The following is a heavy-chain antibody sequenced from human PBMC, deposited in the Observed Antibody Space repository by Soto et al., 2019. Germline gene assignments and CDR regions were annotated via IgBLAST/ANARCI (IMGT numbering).Heavy chain of an antibody. CDR1: GFTFSDYY. V-gene: IGHV3-11*05. CDR2: ISSSSSNT. Sequence: QVQLVESGGGLVKPGGSLRLSCAASGFTFSDYYMSWIRQAPGKGLEWVSYISSSSSNTNYADSVKGRFTISRDNAKNTPNLQMNSLRAEDRAVDYCARVRGPEYCGGDCYCDWDFDLWGRGTMVTVSS. J-gene: IGHJ2*01. CDR3: ARVRGPEYCGGDCYCDWDFDL. D-gene: IGHD2-21*02.